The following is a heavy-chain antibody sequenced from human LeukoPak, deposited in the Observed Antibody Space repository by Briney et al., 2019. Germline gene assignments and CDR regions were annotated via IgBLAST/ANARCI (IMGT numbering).Heavy chain of an antibody. CDR3: AREFCGGGSCGWFDP. CDR1: GASISSYY. J-gene: IGHJ5*02. D-gene: IGHD2-21*01. CDR2: VFYSGST. V-gene: IGHV4-59*01. Sequence: SETLSLTCTVSGASISSYYWTWIRQPPGKGMEWIGHVFYSGSTTYNPSLKSRVTISVDRSKNQFSLKLISVTAADTAVYYCAREFCGGGSCGWFDPWGQGTLVTVSS.